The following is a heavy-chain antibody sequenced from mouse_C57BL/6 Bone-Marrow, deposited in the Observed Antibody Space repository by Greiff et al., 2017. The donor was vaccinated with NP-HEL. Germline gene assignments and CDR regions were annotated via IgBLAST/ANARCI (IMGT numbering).Heavy chain of an antibody. CDR3: ARTGDYDGGHYYAMDY. CDR2: INPYNGGT. V-gene: IGHV1-19*01. D-gene: IGHD2-4*01. J-gene: IGHJ4*01. CDR1: GYTFTDYY. Sequence: DVQLQESGPVLVKPGASVKMSCKASGYTFTDYYMNWVKQSHGKSLEWIGVINPYNGGTSYNQKFKGKATLTVDKSSSTAYMELNSLTSEDSAVYYCARTGDYDGGHYYAMDYWGKGTSVTVSS.